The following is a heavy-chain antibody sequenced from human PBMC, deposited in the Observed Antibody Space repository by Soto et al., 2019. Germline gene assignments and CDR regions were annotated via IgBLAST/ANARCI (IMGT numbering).Heavy chain of an antibody. CDR2: ISYHGSNK. D-gene: IGHD3-3*01. CDR3: AREGPGDFWSRFDD. J-gene: IGHJ5*02. V-gene: IGHV3-30-3*01. Sequence: QVHLVESGGGVVQPGRSLRLSCAASGFTFNSFAMHWVRRAPGKGLEWVAVISYHGSNKHYSDSVEGRFTISRDNSKNTVYLQMNSLRGEDTAVYYCAREGPGDFWSRFDDWGQGTLVTVSS. CDR1: GFTFNSFA.